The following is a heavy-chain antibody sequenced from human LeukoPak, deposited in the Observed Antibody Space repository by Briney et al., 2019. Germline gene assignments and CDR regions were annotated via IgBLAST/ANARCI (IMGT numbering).Heavy chain of an antibody. D-gene: IGHD2-15*01. CDR1: GDFISTYY. CDR2: IYYSGST. Sequence: SETLSLTCTVSGDFISTYYWSWIRQPPGKGLEWIGYIYYSGSTNYNPSLKSRVTISVDTSKNQFSLKLSSVTAADTAVYYCAREVCSGGSCYDDYWGQGTLVTVSS. CDR3: AREVCSGGSCYDDY. V-gene: IGHV4-59*01. J-gene: IGHJ4*02.